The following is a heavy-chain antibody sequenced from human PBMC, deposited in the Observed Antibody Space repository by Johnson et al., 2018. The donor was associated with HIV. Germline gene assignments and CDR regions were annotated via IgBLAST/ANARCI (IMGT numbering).Heavy chain of an antibody. J-gene: IGHJ3*02. D-gene: IGHD1-26*01. CDR3: AKSHASFELSGEDVFHI. CDR1: GFRFSDYY. Sequence: QVQLVESGGGLVKPGGSLRLSCAASGFRFSDYYMSWIRQAPGKGLEWISYMSSSGSTIYHAESVKGRFTISRDNSKNTLYLQMTSLRSEDTAVYYCAKSHASFELSGEDVFHIWGQGTMVTVSS. CDR2: MSSSGSTI. V-gene: IGHV3-11*04.